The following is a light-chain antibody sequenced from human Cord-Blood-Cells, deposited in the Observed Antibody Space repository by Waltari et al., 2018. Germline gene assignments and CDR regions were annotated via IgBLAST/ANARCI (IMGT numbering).Light chain of an antibody. CDR2: DAS. CDR3: QQYDNLHT. V-gene: IGKV1-33*01. Sequence: DIQMTQSSSSLSAAVGDRVTITCQASQDISNYLNWYQQKPGKAPKLLIYDASNLETGVPSRFSGSGSGTDFTFTISSLQPEDIATYYCQQYDNLHTFGQGTKLEIK. J-gene: IGKJ2*01. CDR1: QDISNY.